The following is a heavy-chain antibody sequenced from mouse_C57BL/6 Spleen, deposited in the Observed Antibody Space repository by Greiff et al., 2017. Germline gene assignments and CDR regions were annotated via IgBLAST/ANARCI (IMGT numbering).Heavy chain of an antibody. D-gene: IGHD1-1*01. CDR2: IYPGSGST. Sequence: QVQLQQSGAELVKPGASVKMSCKASGYTFTSYWITWVKQRPGQGLKWIGDIYPGSGSTNYNEKFKSKATLTVDTSSSTAYMQLSSLTSEDSAVYYCARGTTVVDYAMDYWGQGTSVTVSS. CDR3: ARGTTVVDYAMDY. CDR1: GYTFTSYW. V-gene: IGHV1-55*01. J-gene: IGHJ4*01.